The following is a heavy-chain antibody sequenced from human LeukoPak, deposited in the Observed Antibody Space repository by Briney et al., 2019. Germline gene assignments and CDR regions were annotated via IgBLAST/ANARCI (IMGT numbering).Heavy chain of an antibody. Sequence: SETLSLTCTVSGGSVSSGSYYWSWIRQPPGKGLEWIGYIYYSGSTNYNPSLKSRVTISVDTSKNQFSLKLSFVTAADTAVYYCARGVGGNYYFDSWGQGTLVTVSS. CDR1: GGSVSSGSYY. CDR2: IYYSGST. V-gene: IGHV4-61*01. J-gene: IGHJ4*02. CDR3: ARGVGGNYYFDS. D-gene: IGHD4-23*01.